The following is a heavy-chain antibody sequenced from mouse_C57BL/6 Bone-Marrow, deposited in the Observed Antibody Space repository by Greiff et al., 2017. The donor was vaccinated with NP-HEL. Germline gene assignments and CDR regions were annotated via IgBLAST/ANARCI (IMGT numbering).Heavy chain of an antibody. V-gene: IGHV14-4*01. D-gene: IGHD1-1*01. CDR3: TSNYYGSSYCLFDY. Sequence: EVQLQQSGAELVRPGASVKLSCTASGFNIKDDYMHWVKQRPEQGLEWIGWIDPENGDTEYASKFQGKATITADTSSNTAYLQLSSLTSEDTAVYYCTSNYYGSSYCLFDYWGQGTTLTVSS. CDR2: IDPENGDT. CDR1: GFNIKDDY. J-gene: IGHJ2*01.